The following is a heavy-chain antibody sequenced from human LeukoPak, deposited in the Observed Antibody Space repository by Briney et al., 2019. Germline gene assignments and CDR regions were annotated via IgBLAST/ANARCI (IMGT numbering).Heavy chain of an antibody. CDR1: GFTFSGYT. J-gene: IGHJ3*02. CDR3: ARELTIFGVVIQRYDTFDI. CDR2: MSNYGSIK. V-gene: IGHV3-30-3*01. Sequence: GSLRLSCAGSGFTFSGYTIHWVRPAPGKGLEWGAGMSNYGSIKKYANSVKGRFTISRDNSKNTLYLQMDSLRAEDTAVYYCARELTIFGVVIQRYDTFDIWGQGTMVTVSS. D-gene: IGHD3-3*01.